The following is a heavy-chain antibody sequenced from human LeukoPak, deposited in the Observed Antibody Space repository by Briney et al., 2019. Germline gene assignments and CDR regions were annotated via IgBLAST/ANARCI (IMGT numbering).Heavy chain of an antibody. CDR2: ISGSGGST. CDR1: GFTFSSYA. Sequence: PGGSLRLSCAASGFTFSSYAMSWVRQAPGKGLEWVSAISGSGGSTYYADSVKGRFTISRDNSKNTLYLQMNSLRAEDTAVYYCAKVSRLVPLDYYYGMDVWGQGTTVTVSS. J-gene: IGHJ6*02. V-gene: IGHV3-23*01. CDR3: AKVSRLVPLDYYYGMDV. D-gene: IGHD6-19*01.